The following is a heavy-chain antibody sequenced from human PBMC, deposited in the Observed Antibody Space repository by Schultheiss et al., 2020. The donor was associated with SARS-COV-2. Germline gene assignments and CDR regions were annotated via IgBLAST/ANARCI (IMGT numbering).Heavy chain of an antibody. CDR1: GFTFSNAW. CDR2: IKSKTDGGTT. J-gene: IGHJ4*02. D-gene: IGHD2-2*02. CDR3: TTDPHSVVVPAAIIEQQLTLDY. V-gene: IGHV3-15*07. Sequence: GGSLRLSCAASGFTFSNAWMNWVRQAPGKGLEWVGRIKSKTDGGTTDYAAPVKGRFTISRDDSKNTLYLQMNSLKTEDTAVYYCTTDPHSVVVPAAIIEQQLTLDYWGQGTLVTVSS.